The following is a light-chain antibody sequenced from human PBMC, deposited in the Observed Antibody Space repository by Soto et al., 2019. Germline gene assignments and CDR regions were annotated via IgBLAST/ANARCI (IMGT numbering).Light chain of an antibody. CDR2: AAS. CDR3: QQYGYSPLT. Sequence: EIVLTPSPGTLSLSPGERATLSCRASQSVRSSDLAWYQQKVSQPPRLLNYAASSRATGVPARFSGSGSGTDFTLTISRLEPEDVAIYYCQQYGYSPLTFGGGTMVEIK. J-gene: IGKJ4*01. CDR1: QSVRSSD. V-gene: IGKV3-20*01.